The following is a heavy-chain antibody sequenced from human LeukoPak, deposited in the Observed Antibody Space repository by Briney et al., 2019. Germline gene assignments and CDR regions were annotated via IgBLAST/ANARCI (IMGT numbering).Heavy chain of an antibody. J-gene: IGHJ4*02. CDR2: ISPDGSTK. D-gene: IGHD6-13*01. CDR1: GFTFSRSW. Sequence: GRSLRLSCAASGFTFSRSWMSWVRQPPGKGLEWVANISPDGSTKYHMDSVKGRFTISRDNAKDSLYLEMSRLRDDDTAMYYCAKGASGSWDFGGQGTLVTVSS. CDR3: AKGASGSWDF. V-gene: IGHV3-7*03.